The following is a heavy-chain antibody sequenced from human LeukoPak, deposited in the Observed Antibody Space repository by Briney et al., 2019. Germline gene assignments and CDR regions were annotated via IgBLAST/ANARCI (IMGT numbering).Heavy chain of an antibody. CDR1: GGSISSGGYY. D-gene: IGHD4-17*01. CDR2: IYYSGST. J-gene: IGHJ3*02. V-gene: IGHV4-31*03. CDR3: ASADYEDAYI. Sequence: PSESLSHTCTVSGGSISSGGYYWSWIRQHPGKRLEWIGYIYYSGSTYYNPSLKSRLTISVDTSKNQFSLKLSSVTAADTAVYYCASADYEDAYIWGQGTMVTVSS.